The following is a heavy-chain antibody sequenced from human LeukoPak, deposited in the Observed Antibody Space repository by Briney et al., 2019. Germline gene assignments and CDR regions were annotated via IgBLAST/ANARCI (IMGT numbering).Heavy chain of an antibody. V-gene: IGHV3-48*01. J-gene: IGHJ4*02. CDR3: ARLAARRSSDY. D-gene: IGHD6-6*01. CDR2: FNNVDKTI. CDR1: GFTFSSYS. Sequence: PGGSLRLSCAASGFTFSSYSMNWVRQAPGKGPEWVSYFNNVDKTIQYADSVKGRYTISSDNAKNSLYLQMNSLRAGDTAVYYCARLAARRSSDYWGQGTLVTVSS.